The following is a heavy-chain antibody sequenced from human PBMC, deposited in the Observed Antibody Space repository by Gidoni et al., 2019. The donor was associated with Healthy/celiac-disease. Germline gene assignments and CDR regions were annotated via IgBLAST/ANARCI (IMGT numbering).Heavy chain of an antibody. D-gene: IGHD2-2*01. J-gene: IGHJ3*02. CDR2: ISWNSGSI. CDR1: GFPFDAYA. CDR3: AKDQSRGRGALRGDAFDI. V-gene: IGHV3-9*01. Sequence: VQLVESGGGLVQPGRSLRLSCAASGFPFDAYAMHWARQATGKGLEWVSGISWNSGSIGYADSGKGRFTISRDNAKNSLYLQMNSLRAEDTALYYWAKDQSRGRGALRGDAFDIWGQGTMVTVSS.